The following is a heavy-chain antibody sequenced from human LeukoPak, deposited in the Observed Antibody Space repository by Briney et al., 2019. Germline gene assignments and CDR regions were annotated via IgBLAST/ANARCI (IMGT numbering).Heavy chain of an antibody. CDR1: GFIFSYSA. CDR3: AKDLGEYYYMDV. V-gene: IGHV3-30*02. Sequence: GGSLRLSCAASGFIFSYSALHWVRRAPGKGLGWVAFIRYDGSNKYYADSVKGRFTISRDNSKNTLYLQMNSLRAEDTAVYYCAKDLGEYYYMDVWGKGTTVTVSS. D-gene: IGHD3-10*01. J-gene: IGHJ6*03. CDR2: IRYDGSNK.